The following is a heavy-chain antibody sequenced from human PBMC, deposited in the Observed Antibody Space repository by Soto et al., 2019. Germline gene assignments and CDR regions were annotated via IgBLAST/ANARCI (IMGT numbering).Heavy chain of an antibody. V-gene: IGHV3-74*01. CDR3: AREISSPQLGRAFDI. J-gene: IGHJ3*02. D-gene: IGHD1-26*01. Sequence: PGGSLRLSCEASEFPLTTFWMHLVRQFPGKGLVWVARINSDGSIADYADSVKGRFTISRDNAKNTVSLQMSSLRAEDTALYYCAREISSPQLGRAFDIWGKGRMVTVSS. CDR1: EFPLTTFW. CDR2: INSDGSIA.